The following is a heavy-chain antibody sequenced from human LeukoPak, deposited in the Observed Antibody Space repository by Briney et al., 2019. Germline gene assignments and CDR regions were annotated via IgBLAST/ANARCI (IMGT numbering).Heavy chain of an antibody. CDR1: GGSITATGTYY. D-gene: IGHD2-15*01. V-gene: IGHV4-61*02. CDR3: ARETVAGSRFDP. J-gene: IGHJ5*02. CDR2: IYTPGST. Sequence: LVHPSPALSLTCTVSGGSITATGTYYWSWIRQHAGKGLEFIRRIYTPGSTYYTPSFTSLVTISVDTSKPRFSLNLSSVTAADTAVYYCARETVAGSRFDPWGQGTLVTVSS.